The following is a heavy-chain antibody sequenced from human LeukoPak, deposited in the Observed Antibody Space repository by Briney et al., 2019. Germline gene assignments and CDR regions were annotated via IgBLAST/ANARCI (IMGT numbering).Heavy chain of an antibody. CDR2: IYYSGST. CDR3: ARHMDGTYYYDSSGYYPIDY. CDR1: GGSISSSSYY. Sequence: SETLSLTCTVSGGSISSSSYYWGWIRQPPGKGLEWIGSIYYSGSTYYNPSLKSRVTISVDTSKNQFSLKLSSVTAADTAVYYCARHMDGTYYYDSSGYYPIDYWDQGTLVTVSS. J-gene: IGHJ4*02. D-gene: IGHD3-22*01. V-gene: IGHV4-39*01.